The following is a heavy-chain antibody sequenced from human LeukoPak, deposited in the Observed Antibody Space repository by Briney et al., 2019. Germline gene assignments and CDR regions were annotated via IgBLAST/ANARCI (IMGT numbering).Heavy chain of an antibody. D-gene: IGHD6-19*01. J-gene: IGHJ4*02. CDR3: ARVGYSSGWYMVDY. V-gene: IGHV3-13*01. CDR2: IGTAGDT. Sequence: GGSLRLSCAASGFTFSSYDMHWVRQATGKGLEWVSAIGTAGDTYYPGSVKGRFTISRENAKNSLYLQMNSLRAGDTAVYCRARVGYSSGWYMVDYWGQGTLVTVSS. CDR1: GFTFSSYD.